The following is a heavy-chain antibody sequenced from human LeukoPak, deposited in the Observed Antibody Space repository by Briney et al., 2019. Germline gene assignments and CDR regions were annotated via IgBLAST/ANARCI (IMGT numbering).Heavy chain of an antibody. D-gene: IGHD5-12*01. V-gene: IGHV3-30*18. Sequence: GGSLRLSCAASGFTFSTYGMHWVCQAPGKGLNWVALISFDGTNKNYADSVKGRFTLSRDNSKNTLYLQMNTLRVEDTAVYYCAKANGAYSAYDLFDYWGQGTLVTVSS. J-gene: IGHJ4*02. CDR3: AKANGAYSAYDLFDY. CDR1: GFTFSTYG. CDR2: ISFDGTNK.